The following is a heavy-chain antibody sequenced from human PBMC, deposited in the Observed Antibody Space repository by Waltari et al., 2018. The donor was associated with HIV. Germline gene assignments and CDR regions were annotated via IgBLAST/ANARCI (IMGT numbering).Heavy chain of an antibody. CDR1: GYPFDGHY. D-gene: IGHD3-3*01. Sequence: VQLVQSGAEVKKPGASVKVSCKASGYPFDGHYMHWVRQAPGQRLEGMGWINPNTGGKHSVQRFQGRVTMTRDTSISTAYMELSRVRSEDTAVYYCARGGTQITISGGPPPDFWGQGTLVIVSS. V-gene: IGHV1-2*02. CDR3: ARGGTQITISGGPPPDF. J-gene: IGHJ5*01. CDR2: INPNTGGK.